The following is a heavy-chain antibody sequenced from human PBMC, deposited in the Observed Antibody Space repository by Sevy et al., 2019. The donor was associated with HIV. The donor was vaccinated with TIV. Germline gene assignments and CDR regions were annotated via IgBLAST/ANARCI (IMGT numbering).Heavy chain of an antibody. D-gene: IGHD3-22*01. CDR1: GFTFSSYS. CDR3: ARDLYYYDSSGYYSQD. J-gene: IGHJ4*02. Sequence: GESLKISCAASGFTFSSYSMNWVRQAPGKGLEWVSSISSSSSYIYYADSVKGRFTISRDNAKNSLYLQMNSLRAEDTAVYYCARDLYYYDSSGYYSQDWGQGTLVTVSS. V-gene: IGHV3-21*01. CDR2: ISSSSSYI.